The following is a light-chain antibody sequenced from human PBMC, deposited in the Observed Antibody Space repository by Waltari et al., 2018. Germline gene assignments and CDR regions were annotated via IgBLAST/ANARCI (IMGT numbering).Light chain of an antibody. CDR2: DAT. J-gene: IGKJ2*01. CDR3: QHFDNLLFT. Sequence: DIQVTQSPSSLSAFVGDRVTITCQASQDISNYLNWYQQRPGKAPKVLIYDATLLKKRVPSRFSGSGSGTDFTFAITSLQPEDAATYYCQHFDNLLFTFGQGTKLEI. V-gene: IGKV1-33*01. CDR1: QDISNY.